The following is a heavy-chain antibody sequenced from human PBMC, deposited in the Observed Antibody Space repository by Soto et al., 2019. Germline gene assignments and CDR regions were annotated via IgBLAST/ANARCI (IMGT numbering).Heavy chain of an antibody. Sequence: PGESLKISCKGSGYSFSSYWIGWVRQMSGEGQEWMGIIYPSDSDTRYSPSFQGQVTISADKSIYTAYLQWSSLKASDTAMYYCARGQVDTRLFDYWGQGTQVTVSS. V-gene: IGHV5-51*01. D-gene: IGHD1-26*01. CDR3: ARGQVDTRLFDY. CDR2: IYPSDSDT. CDR1: GYSFSSYW. J-gene: IGHJ4*02.